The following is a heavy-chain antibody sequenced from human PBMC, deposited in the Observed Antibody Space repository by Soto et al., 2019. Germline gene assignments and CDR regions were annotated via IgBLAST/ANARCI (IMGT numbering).Heavy chain of an antibody. CDR1: GFTFSSYA. J-gene: IGHJ6*02. Sequence: QVQLVESGGGVVQPGRSLRLSCAASGFTFSSYAMHWVRQAPGKGLEWVAVISYDGSNKYYADSVKGRFTISRDNSTNQLCXQMNSLRAEDTAVYYCAREASSGYINYYYYYGMDVWGQGTTVTVSS. D-gene: IGHD6-19*01. V-gene: IGHV3-30-3*01. CDR2: ISYDGSNK. CDR3: AREASSGYINYYYYYGMDV.